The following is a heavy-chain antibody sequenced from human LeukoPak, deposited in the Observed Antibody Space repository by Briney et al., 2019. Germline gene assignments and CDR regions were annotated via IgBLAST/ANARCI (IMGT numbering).Heavy chain of an antibody. CDR3: ARLPLGAFGEVLNFDY. J-gene: IGHJ4*02. CDR1: SEFFSGYY. D-gene: IGHD3-10*01. V-gene: IGHV4-34*01. Sequence: SETLSLTCGVSSEFFSGYYWGWIRQPPGKGLEWIGDINDSGTTKYNPTLKSRVTISIDSSKRQFSLKVKSVTAADTAVYYCARLPLGAFGEVLNFDYWGQGTPVTVSS. CDR2: INDSGTT.